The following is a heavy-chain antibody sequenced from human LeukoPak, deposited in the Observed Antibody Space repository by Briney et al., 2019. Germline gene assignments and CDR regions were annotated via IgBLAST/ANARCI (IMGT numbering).Heavy chain of an antibody. CDR1: GGSISSSNW. CDR2: IYHSGST. CDR3: ASSLSSRLPFDY. V-gene: IGHV4-4*02. J-gene: IGHJ4*02. Sequence: PSETLSLTCAVSGGSISSSNWWSWVRQPPGKGLEWIGEIYHSGSTNYNPSLKSRVTISVDKSKNQFSLKLSSVTAADTAVYYCASSLSSRLPFDYWGQGTLVTVSS. D-gene: IGHD5-12*01.